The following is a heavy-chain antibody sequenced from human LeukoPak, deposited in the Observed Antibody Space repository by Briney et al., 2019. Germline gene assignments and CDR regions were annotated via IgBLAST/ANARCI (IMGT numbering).Heavy chain of an antibody. Sequence: SETLSLTCTVSGGSISSSSYYWGWIRQPPGKGLEWIGSIYYSGSTYYNPSLKSRVTISVDTSKNQFSLKLSSVTAADTAVYYCASFDYDAGAFDIWGQGTMVTVSS. J-gene: IGHJ3*02. CDR1: GGSISSSSYY. V-gene: IGHV4-39*07. CDR3: ASFDYDAGAFDI. CDR2: IYYSGST. D-gene: IGHD4/OR15-4a*01.